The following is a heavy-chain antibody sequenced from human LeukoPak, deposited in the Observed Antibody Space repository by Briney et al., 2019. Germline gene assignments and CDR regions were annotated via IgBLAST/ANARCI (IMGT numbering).Heavy chain of an antibody. CDR1: GGSFSGYS. D-gene: IGHD2-2*01. V-gene: IGHV4-34*01. Sequence: RASETLSLTFAVYGGSFSGYSWSWIRQPPGKGLEWIGEINHSGSTNYNPSLKSRVTISVDTSKNQFSLKLSSVTAADTAVYYCARGAVVPAALDYWGQGTLVTVSS. CDR2: INHSGST. CDR3: ARGAVVPAALDY. J-gene: IGHJ4*02.